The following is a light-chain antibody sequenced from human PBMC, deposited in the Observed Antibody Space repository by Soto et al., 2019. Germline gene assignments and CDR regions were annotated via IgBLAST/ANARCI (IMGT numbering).Light chain of an antibody. Sequence: EIVMPQYPDTLSVSPGERATLSCRASQSVSGNLAWYQQKPGQAPRLLIYNASTRATGIPARFSGSGSGTEFTLTISSLQSEDFAVFYCHQYNDWPPAFGQGTKVDIK. CDR3: HQYNDWPPA. CDR2: NAS. V-gene: IGKV3-15*01. CDR1: QSVSGN. J-gene: IGKJ1*01.